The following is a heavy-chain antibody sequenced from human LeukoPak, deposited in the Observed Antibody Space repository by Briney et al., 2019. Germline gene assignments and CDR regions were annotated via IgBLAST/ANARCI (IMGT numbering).Heavy chain of an antibody. CDR3: ARSYDSSPFSLWY. Sequence: GESLKISCKGSGYSFTSYWIGWVRQMPEKGLEWMGIIYPGDSDTRYSPSSQGQVTISADKSISTAYLQWSSLKASDTAMYYCARSYDSSPFSLWYWGQGTLVTVSS. J-gene: IGHJ4*02. CDR1: GYSFTSYW. CDR2: IYPGDSDT. D-gene: IGHD3-22*01. V-gene: IGHV5-51*01.